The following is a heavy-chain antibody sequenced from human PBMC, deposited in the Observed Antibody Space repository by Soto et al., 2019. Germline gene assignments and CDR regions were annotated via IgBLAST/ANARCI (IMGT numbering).Heavy chain of an antibody. CDR2: ISYDGSNK. J-gene: IGHJ5*02. Sequence: GGSLRLSCAASGFTFSSYAMHWVRQAPGKGLEWVAVISYDGSNKYYADSVKGRFTISRDISKNTLYLQMNSLRAEDTAVYYCARDLYYYGSGSYRWFDPWGQGTLVTVSS. CDR1: GFTFSSYA. CDR3: ARDLYYYGSGSYRWFDP. V-gene: IGHV3-30-3*01. D-gene: IGHD3-10*01.